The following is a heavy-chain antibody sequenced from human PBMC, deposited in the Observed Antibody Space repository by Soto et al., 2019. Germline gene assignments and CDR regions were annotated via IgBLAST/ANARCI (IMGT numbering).Heavy chain of an antibody. D-gene: IGHD3-10*01. CDR3: ARRYGSAFDI. Sequence: QVQLQASGPGLVKPSETLSLTCTVSGGSISSYYWSWIRQPPGKGLEWIGYIYYSGSTNYNPSLTRRVTISVDTSKNQFSLKLRSVTAADTAVYYCARRYGSAFDIWGQGTMVTVSS. CDR2: IYYSGST. CDR1: GGSISSYY. V-gene: IGHV4-59*01. J-gene: IGHJ3*02.